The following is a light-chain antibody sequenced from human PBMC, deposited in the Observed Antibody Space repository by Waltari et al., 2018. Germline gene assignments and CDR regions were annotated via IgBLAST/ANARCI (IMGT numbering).Light chain of an antibody. Sequence: QSVLTQPPSVSEAPGQRVTISCPGSSSNIGAGYDLPWYQQLPGPAPKPLIYGNSNRPSGVPDRFSGSKSGTSASLAITGLQAEDEADYYCQSYDSSLSGWVFGGGTKLTVL. V-gene: IGLV1-40*01. CDR1: SSNIGAGYD. CDR3: QSYDSSLSGWV. J-gene: IGLJ3*02. CDR2: GNS.